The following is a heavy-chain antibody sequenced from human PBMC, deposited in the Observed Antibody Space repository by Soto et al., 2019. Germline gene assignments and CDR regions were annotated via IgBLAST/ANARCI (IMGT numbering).Heavy chain of an antibody. CDR1: RFSLRSYA. CDR3: AKGRESAAMYPVALYS. J-gene: IGHJ4*02. CDR2: ISGSGSRT. Sequence: PGGSLRLSCEASRFSLRSYALSWVRQAPGKGLEWVSGISGSGSRTYYADSVKGRFTISRDNSKNTVYLQMNTLRVDDTAEYFYAKGRESAAMYPVALYSWGEGTLVTVSS. V-gene: IGHV3-23*01. D-gene: IGHD2-2*01.